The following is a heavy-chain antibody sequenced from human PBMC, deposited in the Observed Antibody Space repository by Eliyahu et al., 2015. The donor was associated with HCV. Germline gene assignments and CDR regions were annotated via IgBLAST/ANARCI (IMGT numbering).Heavy chain of an antibody. CDR1: XFTVSSDY. V-gene: IGHV3-53*02. J-gene: IGHJ3*02. CDR3: ARGIPGSDAFDN. D-gene: IGHD2-21*01. Sequence: EVQLVETGGGLIQPGGSLXLSCAAXXFTVSSDYMIWVRQAPGKGLEWVSVIYSGGRTWYADSVKGRITMSRDNSKNTLYLQMNSLRADDTAVYYCARGIPGSDAFDNWGQGTMVTVSP. CDR2: IYSGGRT.